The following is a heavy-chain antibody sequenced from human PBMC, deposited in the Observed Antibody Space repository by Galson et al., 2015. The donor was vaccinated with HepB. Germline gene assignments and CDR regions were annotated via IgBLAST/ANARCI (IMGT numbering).Heavy chain of an antibody. Sequence: TLSLTCTVSGGSISSGGYYWSWIRQHPGKGLEWIGYIYYSGSTYYYPSLKSRVTISVDTSKNQFSLKLSSVTAADTAVYYCARDRQYTGGINWFDPWGQGTLVTVSS. J-gene: IGHJ5*02. D-gene: IGHD2-8*02. CDR1: GGSISSGGYY. CDR3: ARDRQYTGGINWFDP. V-gene: IGHV4-31*03. CDR2: IYYSGST.